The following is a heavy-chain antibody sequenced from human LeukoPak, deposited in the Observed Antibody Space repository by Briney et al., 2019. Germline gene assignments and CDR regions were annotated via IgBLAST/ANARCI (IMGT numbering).Heavy chain of an antibody. CDR1: GYTFTSYY. V-gene: IGHV1-46*01. Sequence: RASVKVSCKASGYTFTSYYMHWVRQAPGQGLEWMGIINPSGGSTSYAQKSQGRVTMTRDMSTSTVYMELSSLRSEDTAVYYCARGENWNYILVAPDFRIWGQGTLVTVSS. CDR2: INPSGGST. J-gene: IGHJ4*02. D-gene: IGHD1-7*01. CDR3: ARGENWNYILVAPDFRI.